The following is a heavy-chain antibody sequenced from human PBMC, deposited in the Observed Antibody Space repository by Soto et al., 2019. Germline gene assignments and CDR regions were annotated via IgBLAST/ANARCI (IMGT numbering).Heavy chain of an antibody. CDR2: INHSGST. V-gene: IGHV4-34*01. CDR1: GGSFSGYY. Sequence: QVQLQQWGAGLLKPSETLTLTCAVYGGSFSGYYWSWIRQPPGKGLECIGEINHSGSTNYNPSLKSRVTISVDTSKNQFSLKLSSVTAADTAVYYCARVLGYCTNGVCYAYYYYYMDVWGKGTTVTVSS. J-gene: IGHJ6*03. CDR3: ARVLGYCTNGVCYAYYYYYMDV. D-gene: IGHD2-8*01.